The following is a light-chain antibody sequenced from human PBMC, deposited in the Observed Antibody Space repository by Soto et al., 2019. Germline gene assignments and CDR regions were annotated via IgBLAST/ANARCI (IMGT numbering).Light chain of an antibody. CDR3: QQYNNWPPN. J-gene: IGKJ5*01. V-gene: IGKV3-11*01. Sequence: EIVLTQSPATLSLSPGERATLSCRASQSVSSYLAWYQQKPGQAPRLLIYGASTRATGIPARFSGSGSGTDFTLTINRLEPEDFAVYYCQQYNNWPPNFGQGTRLENK. CDR2: GAS. CDR1: QSVSSY.